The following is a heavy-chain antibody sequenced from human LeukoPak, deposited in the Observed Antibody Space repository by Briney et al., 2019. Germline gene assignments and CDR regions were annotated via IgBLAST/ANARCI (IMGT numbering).Heavy chain of an antibody. J-gene: IGHJ4*02. V-gene: IGHV3-48*01. D-gene: IGHD3-22*01. Sequence: GGSPRLSCAASGFTFSTYSMNWVRQAPGKGLEWVSYISSSSSTIYYADSVKGRFTISRDNAKNSLYLQMNSLRAEDTAVYYCARGSTYYDSSGQVPFDYWGQGTLVTVSS. CDR2: ISSSSSTI. CDR3: ARGSTYYDSSGQVPFDY. CDR1: GFTFSTYS.